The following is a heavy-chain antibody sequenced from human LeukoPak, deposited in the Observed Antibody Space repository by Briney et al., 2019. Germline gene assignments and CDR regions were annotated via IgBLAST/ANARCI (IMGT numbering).Heavy chain of an antibody. D-gene: IGHD4-23*01. CDR3: TRVGDYGGNWAWYFDL. CDR1: GFTFSSYW. CDR2: IKSDGSNT. V-gene: IGHV3-74*01. J-gene: IGHJ2*01. Sequence: GGSLRLSCAASGFTFSSYWMHWVRQAPRQALVWVSRIKSDGSNTNYAGSVKGRFTISRDNAKNTLYLQMNSLRAEDTAVYYCTRVGDYGGNWAWYFDLWGRGTLVTVSS.